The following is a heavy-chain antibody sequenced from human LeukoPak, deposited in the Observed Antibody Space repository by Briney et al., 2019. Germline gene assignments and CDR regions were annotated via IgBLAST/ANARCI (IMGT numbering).Heavy chain of an antibody. CDR3: ASPKSSHVTVATIPFAFDI. Sequence: SPSETLSLTCTVSGGSISSSSYYWGWIRQPPGKGLEWIGSIYYSGSTSYNPSLKSRVTISVDTSKNQFSLKLSSVTAADTAVYYCASPKSSHVTVATIPFAFDIWGQGTMVTVSS. V-gene: IGHV4-39*01. CDR2: IYYSGST. CDR1: GGSISSSSYY. J-gene: IGHJ3*02. D-gene: IGHD5-12*01.